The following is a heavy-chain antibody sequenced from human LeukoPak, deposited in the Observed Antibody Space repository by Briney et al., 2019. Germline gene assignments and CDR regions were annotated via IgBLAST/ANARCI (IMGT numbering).Heavy chain of an antibody. CDR3: ARDFLHLGG. Sequence: GGSLRLSCAASGFTFNDYGMHWVRQAPGKGLEWVSGLSWNSGGVGYADSVQGRFTISRDNARKSLYLQMNSLRAEDTAVYYCARDFLHLGGWGQGTMVTVSS. CDR2: LSWNSGGV. V-gene: IGHV3-9*01. D-gene: IGHD3-16*01. J-gene: IGHJ3*01. CDR1: GFTFNDYG.